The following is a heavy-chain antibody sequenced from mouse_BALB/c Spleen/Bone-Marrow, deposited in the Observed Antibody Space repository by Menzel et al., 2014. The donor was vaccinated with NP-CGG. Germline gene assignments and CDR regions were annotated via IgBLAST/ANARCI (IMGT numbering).Heavy chain of an antibody. Sequence: EVQLQQSGPGLVKPSQSLSLTCSVTGYSITSGYFWTWIRQFPGNKLEWMGYITYDGINNYNPSLKNRISITRGTSKNQFFLNFNSVTTEDTAAYFCARRYYDSTSLDFWGQGTILTVSS. D-gene: IGHD1-1*01. CDR2: ITYDGIN. CDR1: GYSITSGYF. J-gene: IGHJ2*01. CDR3: ARRYYDSTSLDF. V-gene: IGHV3-6*02.